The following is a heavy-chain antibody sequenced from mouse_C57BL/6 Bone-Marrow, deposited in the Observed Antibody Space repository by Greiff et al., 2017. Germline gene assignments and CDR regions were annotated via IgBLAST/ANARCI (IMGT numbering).Heavy chain of an antibody. V-gene: IGHV5-4*01. D-gene: IGHD2-12*01. CDR2: ISDGGSYP. CDR3: AREVTYDV. CDR1: GFTFSSYA. Sequence: EVQRVESGGGLVKPGGSLKLSCAASGFTFSSYAMSWVRPTPEKRLEWVATISDGGSYPYYPDNGKGRFTIARDNAKNNLYLQMSHLNSEDTAMYYCAREVTYDVWGTGTTVTVSS. J-gene: IGHJ1*03.